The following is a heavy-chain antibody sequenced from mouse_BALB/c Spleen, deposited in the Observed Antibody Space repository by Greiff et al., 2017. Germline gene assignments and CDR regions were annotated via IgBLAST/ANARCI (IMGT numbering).Heavy chain of an antibody. Sequence: VQLKQSGPQLVRPGASVKISCKASGYSFTSYWMHWVKQRPGQGLEWIGMIDPSDSETRLNQKFKDKATLTVDKSSSTAYMQLSSPTSEDSAVYYCARDYSGAYWGQGTLVTVSA. D-gene: IGHD1-1*01. V-gene: IGHV1S126*01. J-gene: IGHJ3*01. CDR2: IDPSDSET. CDR3: ARDYSGAY. CDR1: GYSFTSYW.